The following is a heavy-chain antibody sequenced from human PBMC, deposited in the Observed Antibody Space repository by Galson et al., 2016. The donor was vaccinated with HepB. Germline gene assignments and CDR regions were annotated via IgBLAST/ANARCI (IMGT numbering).Heavy chain of an antibody. CDR1: GFTFSTHW. Sequence: SLRLSCAASGFTFSTHWMHWVRQAPGKGLEWVSRIGTDGRSNYADSVKGRFTISRDNSKNTLYLQMNSLRAEDTAIYYCARDRDARPYDYWGQGTLVIVSS. V-gene: IGHV3-74*01. CDR2: IGTDGRS. D-gene: IGHD5-24*01. J-gene: IGHJ4*02. CDR3: ARDRDARPYDY.